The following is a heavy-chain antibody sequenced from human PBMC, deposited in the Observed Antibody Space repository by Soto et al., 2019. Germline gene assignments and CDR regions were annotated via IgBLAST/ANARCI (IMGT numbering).Heavy chain of an antibody. CDR1: GGSINSGGYY. CDR3: AGGYRQSGYSSSWVFDY. Sequence: QVQLRESGPGLVKPSQTLSLTCTVSGGSINSGGYYWNWIRQHPGKGLEWIGYMYYSGSTYYNPFLRSRLIISADTSENHFSLKLSSVTAADTAVYFCAGGYRQSGYSSSWVFDYWGQGTLVNVSS. CDR2: MYYSGST. D-gene: IGHD6-13*01. V-gene: IGHV4-31*03. J-gene: IGHJ4*02.